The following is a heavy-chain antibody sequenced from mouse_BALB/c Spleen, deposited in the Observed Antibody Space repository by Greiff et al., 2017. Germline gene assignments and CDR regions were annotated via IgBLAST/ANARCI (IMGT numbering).Heavy chain of an antibody. CDR3: ARQLGLRGVFAY. CDR1: GFNIKDTY. D-gene: IGHD3-1*01. CDR2: IDPANGNT. V-gene: IGHV14-3*02. Sequence: EVKLQESGAELVKPGASVKLSCTASGFNIKDTYMHWVKQRPEQGLEWIGRIDPANGNTKYDPKFQGKATITADTSSNTAYLQLSSLTSEDTAVYYCARQLGLRGVFAYWGQGTLVTVSA. J-gene: IGHJ3*01.